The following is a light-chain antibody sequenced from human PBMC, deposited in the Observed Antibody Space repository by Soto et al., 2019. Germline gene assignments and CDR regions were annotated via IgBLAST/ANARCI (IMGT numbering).Light chain of an antibody. CDR1: SSDVGGYNY. Sequence: QSALTQPASVSGSPGQSITISCTGTSSDVGGYNYVSWHQQHPGKAPKLMIYDVTNRPSGVSDRFSGSKSGNTASLSISGLQAEDEADYYCSSYTSSSINWLFGGGTKLTVL. J-gene: IGLJ3*02. V-gene: IGLV2-14*03. CDR2: DVT. CDR3: SSYTSSSINWL.